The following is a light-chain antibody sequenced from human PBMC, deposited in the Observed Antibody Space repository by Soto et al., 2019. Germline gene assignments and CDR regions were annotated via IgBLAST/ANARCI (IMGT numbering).Light chain of an antibody. CDR2: DAS. V-gene: IGKV3-11*01. J-gene: IGKJ4*01. CDR1: QSVSSY. Sequence: EIVLTQSPATLSLSPGERATLSCRASQSVSSYLAWYQQKPGQAPRLLIYDASNRATGIPARFSGSGSGTDFTLTLSSLEPEDFAVYYCQQRSNWPLTSGGGTKVEIK. CDR3: QQRSNWPLT.